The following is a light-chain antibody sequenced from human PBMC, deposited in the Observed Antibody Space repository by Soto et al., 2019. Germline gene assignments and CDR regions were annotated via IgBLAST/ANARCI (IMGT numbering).Light chain of an antibody. V-gene: IGKV3-11*01. J-gene: IGKJ4*01. CDR1: QSVGSY. CDR3: QQHSSWPGT. Sequence: EIVLQQSPATLSLSPGASAPLSGRASQSVGSYFAWYQQKPGQAPRVLIYDASKRATGIPARVSGSGSGTDFTLTISSLEPEDSAVYYCQQHSSWPGTVGEGTKVDI. CDR2: DAS.